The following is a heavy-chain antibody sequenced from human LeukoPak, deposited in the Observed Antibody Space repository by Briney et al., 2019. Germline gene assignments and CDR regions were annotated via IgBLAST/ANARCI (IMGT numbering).Heavy chain of an antibody. CDR3: ARSALGNSYYYYMDV. V-gene: IGHV1-46*01. CDR1: GYTFTSYA. CDR2: INPSGGST. D-gene: IGHD7-27*01. J-gene: IGHJ6*03. Sequence: ASVKVSCKASGYTFTSYAMNWVRQAPGQGLEWMGIINPSGGSTNYAQKFQGRVTMTRDTSTSTVYMELSSLRSEDTAVYYCARSALGNSYYYYMDVWGKGTTVTVPS.